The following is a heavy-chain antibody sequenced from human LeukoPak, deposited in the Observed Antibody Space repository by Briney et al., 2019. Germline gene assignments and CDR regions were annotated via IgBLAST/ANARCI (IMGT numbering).Heavy chain of an antibody. V-gene: IGHV1-46*01. CDR2: INPSGGST. J-gene: IGHJ3*02. CDR1: GYTFTSYY. CDR3: ARDQWVSVGYCSGGSCYADAFDI. Sequence: ASVKVSCKASGYTFTSYYMHWVRQAPGQGLEWMGIINPSGGSTSYAQTFQGRVTMTRDMSTSTVYMELSSLRSDDTAVYYCARDQWVSVGYCSGGSCYADAFDIWGQGTMVTVSS. D-gene: IGHD2-15*01.